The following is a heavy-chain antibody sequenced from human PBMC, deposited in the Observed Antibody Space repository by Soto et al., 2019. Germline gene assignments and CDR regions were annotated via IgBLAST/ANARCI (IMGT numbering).Heavy chain of an antibody. CDR2: IIPIFGTA. CDR1: GGTFSSYA. J-gene: IGHJ3*02. CDR3: ARIHNYYDSSGYRAAFDI. Sequence: SVKVSCKASGGTFSSYAISWVRQAPGQGLEWMGGIIPIFGTANYAQKFQGRVTITADESTSTAYMELSSLRSEDTAVYYCARIHNYYDSSGYRAAFDIWGQGTMVT. V-gene: IGHV1-69*13. D-gene: IGHD3-22*01.